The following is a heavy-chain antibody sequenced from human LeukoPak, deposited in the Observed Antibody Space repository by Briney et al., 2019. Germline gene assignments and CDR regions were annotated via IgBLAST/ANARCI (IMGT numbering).Heavy chain of an antibody. CDR1: GGTFSSDA. V-gene: IGHV1-69*05. CDR2: IIPIFGTA. J-gene: IGHJ5*02. CDR3: ARGYSDSSGSSWFDP. D-gene: IGHD3-22*01. Sequence: SVKVSCKASGGTFSSDAISWVRQAPGQGLEWMGGIIPIFGTANYAQKFQGRVTITTDESTSTAYMELSSLRSEETAVYYCARGYSDSSGSSWFDPWGQGTLVTVSS.